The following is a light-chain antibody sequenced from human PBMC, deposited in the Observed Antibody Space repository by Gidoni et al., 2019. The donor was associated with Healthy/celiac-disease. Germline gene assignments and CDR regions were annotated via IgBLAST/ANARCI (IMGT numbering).Light chain of an antibody. CDR1: QSISSW. V-gene: IGKV1-5*03. CDR3: QQYNSYXXT. CDR2: KAS. J-gene: IGKJ1*01. Sequence: DIQMTQSPSTLSASVGDRVTITCRASQSISSWLAWYQQKPGKAPKLLIYKASSLESGVPSRFSGSGXGTEFTLTISSLQPDDFATYYCQQYNSYXXTFGQGTKVEIK.